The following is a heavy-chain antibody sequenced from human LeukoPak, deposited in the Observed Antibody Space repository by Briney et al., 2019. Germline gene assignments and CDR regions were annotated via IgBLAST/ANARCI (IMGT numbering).Heavy chain of an antibody. CDR1: GFTFSSFA. Sequence: PGGSLRLSCAASGFTFSSFAMNWVRQAPEKGLEWVSAVSVSGDISYYADSVKGRFTISRDNSKNTLYLQMNSLRAEDTAVYYCARKVSGYYCDYWGQGTLVTVSS. J-gene: IGHJ4*02. V-gene: IGHV3-23*01. CDR2: VSVSGDIS. D-gene: IGHD3-10*01. CDR3: ARKVSGYYCDY.